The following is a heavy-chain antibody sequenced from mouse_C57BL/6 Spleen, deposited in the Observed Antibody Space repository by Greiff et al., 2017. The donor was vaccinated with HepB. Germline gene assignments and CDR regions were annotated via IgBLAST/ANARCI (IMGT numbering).Heavy chain of an antibody. V-gene: IGHV1-50*01. D-gene: IGHD3-3*01. Sequence: QVQLKQSGAELVKPGASVKLSCKASGYTFTSYWMQWVKQRPGQGLEWIGEIDPSDSYTNYNQKFKGKATLTVDKSSSTAYMQLSSLTAEDSAVYYCARGDSPANYVDYWGQGTTLTVSS. CDR2: IDPSDSYT. CDR1: GYTFTSYW. CDR3: ARGDSPANYVDY. J-gene: IGHJ2*01.